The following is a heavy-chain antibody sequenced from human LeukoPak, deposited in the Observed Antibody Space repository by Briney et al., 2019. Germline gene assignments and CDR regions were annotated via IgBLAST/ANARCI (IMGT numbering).Heavy chain of an antibody. CDR2: IIGGAGST. V-gene: IGHV3-23*01. CDR3: AHGAMYQLDY. J-gene: IGHJ4*02. CDR1: GFTFSSHG. D-gene: IGHD2-2*01. Sequence: GGSLRLSCAASGFTFSSHGMSWVRQAPGKGLEWVSGIIGGAGSTYYADSVKGRFTISGDNSKNTLFLQMNSLRAEDTAVYYCAHGAMYQLDYWGQGTLVTVSS.